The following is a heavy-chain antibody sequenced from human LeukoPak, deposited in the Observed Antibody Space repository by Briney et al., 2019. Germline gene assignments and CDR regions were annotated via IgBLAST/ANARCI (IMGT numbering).Heavy chain of an antibody. V-gene: IGHV3-11*04. CDR2: ISSSGSTI. CDR3: ARDDYGDYAAPYYFDY. J-gene: IGHJ4*02. Sequence: PGGSLRLSCAASGFTFSDYHMSWIRQAPGKGLEWVSCISSSGSTIYYADSVKGRFTISRDNAKNSLYLQMNSLRAEDTAVYYCARDDYGDYAAPYYFDYWGQGTLVTVSS. D-gene: IGHD4-17*01. CDR1: GFTFSDYH.